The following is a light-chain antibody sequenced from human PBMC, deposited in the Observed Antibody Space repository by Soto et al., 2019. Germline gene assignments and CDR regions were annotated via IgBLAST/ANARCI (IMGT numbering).Light chain of an antibody. J-gene: IGKJ5*01. CDR2: DAS. Sequence: DIQMTQSPSTLSASVGDRVTITCRASQSIGTWLAWYQHRPGKAPSLLIYDASTLRSGVPSRFSGSGSGTKFTLTISSLQADDFATYYCQQSDAYPLTFGQGTRLDIK. V-gene: IGKV1-5*01. CDR3: QQSDAYPLT. CDR1: QSIGTW.